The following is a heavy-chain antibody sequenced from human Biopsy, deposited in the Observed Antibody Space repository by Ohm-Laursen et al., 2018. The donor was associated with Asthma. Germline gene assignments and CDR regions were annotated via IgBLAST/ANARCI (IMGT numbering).Heavy chain of an antibody. CDR3: ARGQDYGDSNWFDP. V-gene: IGHV3-33*07. D-gene: IGHD4-17*01. Sequence: SLRLSCAASGFAVSRDYMFWVRQAPGKGLEWVSAIWFDGGNKYNGDSVRGRFTISRDNSKNKVYLQMNSLRAEDTAVYYCARGQDYGDSNWFDPWGQGTLVTVSS. J-gene: IGHJ5*02. CDR1: GFAVSRDY. CDR2: IWFDGGNK.